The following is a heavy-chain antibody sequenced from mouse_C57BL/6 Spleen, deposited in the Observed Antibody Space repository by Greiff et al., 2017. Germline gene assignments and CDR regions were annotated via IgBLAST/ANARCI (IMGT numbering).Heavy chain of an antibody. Sequence: EVQLVESGPGLVKPSQSLSLTCSVTGYSITSGYYWNWIRQFPGNKLEWMGYISYDGSNNYNPSLKNRISITRDTSKNQFFLKLNSVTTEDTATYYCAREGVTTVVAEDWFAYWGQGTLVTVSA. V-gene: IGHV3-6*01. D-gene: IGHD1-1*01. CDR2: ISYDGSN. CDR3: AREGVTTVVAEDWFAY. CDR1: GYSITSGYY. J-gene: IGHJ3*01.